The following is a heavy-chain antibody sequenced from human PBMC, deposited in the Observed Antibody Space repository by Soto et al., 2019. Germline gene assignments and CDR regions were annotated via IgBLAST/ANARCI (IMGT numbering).Heavy chain of an antibody. CDR2: ISGSGGST. Sequence: PSETLRLSCAASGFTFSSYAMSWVRQAPGKGLEWVSAISGSGGSTYYADSVKGRFTISRDNSKNTLYLQMNSLRAEDTAVYYCAKDTPQIGHQLLRNYYYYGMDVWGQGTTVTVSS. CDR3: AKDTPQIGHQLLRNYYYYGMDV. V-gene: IGHV3-23*01. J-gene: IGHJ6*02. D-gene: IGHD2-2*01. CDR1: GFTFSSYA.